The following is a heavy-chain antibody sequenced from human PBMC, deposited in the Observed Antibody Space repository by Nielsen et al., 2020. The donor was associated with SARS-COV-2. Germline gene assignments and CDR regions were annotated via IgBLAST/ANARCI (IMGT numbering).Heavy chain of an antibody. D-gene: IGHD3-3*01. V-gene: IGHV3-21*01. J-gene: IGHJ3*02. CDR3: AIIWSGYTDAFDI. Sequence: GGSLRLSCAASGFTFSSYSMNWFGQAPGKGLEWVSSISSSSSYIYYADSVKGRFTISRDNAKNSLYLQMNSLRAEDTAVYYCAIIWSGYTDAFDIWGQGTMVTVSS. CDR2: ISSSSSYI. CDR1: GFTFSSYS.